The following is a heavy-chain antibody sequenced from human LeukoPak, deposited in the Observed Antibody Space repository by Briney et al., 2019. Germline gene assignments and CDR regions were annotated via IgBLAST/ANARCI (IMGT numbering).Heavy chain of an antibody. D-gene: IGHD3-22*01. CDR2: ISGSGGST. Sequence: GGSLRLSCAAPGFTFSSYAMSWVRQAPGKGLEWVSAISGSGGSTYYADSVKGRFTISRDNSKNTLYLQMNSLRAEDTAVYYCAKDADYYDSSGSADFDYWGQGTLVTVSS. J-gene: IGHJ4*02. CDR3: AKDADYYDSSGSADFDY. V-gene: IGHV3-23*01. CDR1: GFTFSSYA.